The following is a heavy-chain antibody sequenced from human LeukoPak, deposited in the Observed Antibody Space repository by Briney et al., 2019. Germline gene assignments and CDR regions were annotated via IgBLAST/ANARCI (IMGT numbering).Heavy chain of an antibody. CDR2: VYDDGSKK. J-gene: IGHJ3*02. D-gene: IGHD1-26*01. CDR3: AREIGTQGVDAFDI. V-gene: IGHV3-33*01. CDR1: GFTFSYHG. Sequence: PGRSLRLSCTASGFTFSYHGMHWVRQAPGKGLEWVTVVYDDGSKKYYSDSVKGRFTISRDNSKNTLFLQMNSLRAEDTAVYYCAREIGTQGVDAFDIWGQGTRVTVSS.